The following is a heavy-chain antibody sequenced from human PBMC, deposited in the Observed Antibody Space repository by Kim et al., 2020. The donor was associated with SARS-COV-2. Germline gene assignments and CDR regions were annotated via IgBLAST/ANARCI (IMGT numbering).Heavy chain of an antibody. J-gene: IGHJ5*02. V-gene: IGHV3-23*01. D-gene: IGHD3-16*01. CDR3: AKDKALGGIGNWFDP. Sequence: DAVKGRFPISRDNSKNTLYLQMNSLRAEDTAVYYCAKDKALGGIGNWFDPWGQGTLVTVSS.